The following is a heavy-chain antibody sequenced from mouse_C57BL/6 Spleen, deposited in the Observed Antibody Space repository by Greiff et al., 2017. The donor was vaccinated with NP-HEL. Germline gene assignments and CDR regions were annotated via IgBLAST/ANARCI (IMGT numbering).Heavy chain of an antibody. Sequence: EVKLQESGPGLVKPSQSLSLTCSVTGYSITSGYYWNWIRQFPGNKLEWMGYISYDGSNNYNPSLKNPISLTRDTSKNQFFLKLNSVTTEDTATDYCAREGFTTVVASYYAMDYWGQGTSVTVSS. CDR2: ISYDGSN. CDR1: GYSITSGYY. D-gene: IGHD1-1*01. J-gene: IGHJ4*01. CDR3: AREGFTTVVASYYAMDY. V-gene: IGHV3-6*01.